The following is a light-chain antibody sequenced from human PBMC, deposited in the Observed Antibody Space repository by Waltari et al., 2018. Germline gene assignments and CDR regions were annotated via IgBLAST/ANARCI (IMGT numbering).Light chain of an antibody. J-gene: IGLJ2*01. CDR2: QDT. V-gene: IGLV3-1*01. Sequence: SYGLTQPPSVSVSPGQTARITCSGPKLGDMYVCWYQQKPGQSPVLVIYQDTQRPSGIPERFSGSTSGNTATLTISGAQPMDEADYYCQAWVSSTAVFGGGTRLAVL. CDR1: KLGDMY. CDR3: QAWVSSTAV.